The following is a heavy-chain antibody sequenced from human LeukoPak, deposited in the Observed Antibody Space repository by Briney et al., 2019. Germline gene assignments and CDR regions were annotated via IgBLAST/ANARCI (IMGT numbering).Heavy chain of an antibody. V-gene: IGHV1-2*06. CDR1: GYTFTCYY. CDR3: ARGERGSSWPIDY. D-gene: IGHD6-13*01. J-gene: IGHJ4*02. Sequence: ASVKVSCKASGYTFTCYYMHWVRQAPGQGLEWMGRINPNSGGTNYAQKFQGRVTMTRDTSISTAYMELSRLRSDDTAVYYCARGERGSSWPIDYWGQGTLVTVSS. CDR2: INPNSGGT.